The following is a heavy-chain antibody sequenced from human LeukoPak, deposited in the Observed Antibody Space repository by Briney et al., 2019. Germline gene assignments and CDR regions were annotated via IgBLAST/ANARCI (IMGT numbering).Heavy chain of an antibody. CDR3: TRVLGPYYDSSGYYYFYY. CDR1: GFTCGAYV. CDR2: IRSKAYGGIT. V-gene: IGHV3-49*04. J-gene: IGHJ4*02. D-gene: IGHD3-22*01. Sequence: GGSLRLYCTASGFTCGAYVMSSVRQAPGKGKEWVGFIRSKAYGGITEHVASVKGRFTISRADSKSIAYLQMNSLKTEDTAVYYCTRVLGPYYDSSGYYYFYYWGQGTLVTVSS.